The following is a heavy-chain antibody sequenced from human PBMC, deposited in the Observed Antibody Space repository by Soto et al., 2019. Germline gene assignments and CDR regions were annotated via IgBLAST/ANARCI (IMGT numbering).Heavy chain of an antibody. J-gene: IGHJ4*02. D-gene: IGHD4-4*01. Sequence: GGSLRLSCAASGFTFSSYAMSWVRQAPGKGLEWVSTISGSGDRTYYTDSVKGRFTISRDNYKNTLYLQMNSLRAEDTAVYYCGKAPYTKRVAYWGQGTVVTVSS. CDR2: ISGSGDRT. CDR1: GFTFSSYA. V-gene: IGHV3-23*01. CDR3: GKAPYTKRVAY.